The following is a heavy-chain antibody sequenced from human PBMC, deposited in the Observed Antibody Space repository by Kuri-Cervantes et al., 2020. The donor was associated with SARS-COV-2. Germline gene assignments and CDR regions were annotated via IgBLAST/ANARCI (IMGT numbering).Heavy chain of an antibody. CDR1: GGSISSYYW. CDR3: ARILVWGSRNLDAFDI. J-gene: IGHJ3*02. D-gene: IGHD7-27*01. Sequence: ETLSLTCTVSGGSISSYYWSWIRQPPGKALEWLAHIFSNDEKSYSTSLKSRLTISKDTSKSQVVLTMTNMDPVDTATYYCARILVWGSRNLDAFDIWGQGTMVTVSS. CDR2: IFSNDEK. V-gene: IGHV2-26*01.